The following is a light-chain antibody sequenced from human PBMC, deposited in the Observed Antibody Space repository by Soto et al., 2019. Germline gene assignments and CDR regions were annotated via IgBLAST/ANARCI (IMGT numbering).Light chain of an antibody. Sequence: QSVLTQPASVSGSPGQSITISCTGTSSDFGNYNLVSWFQQHPGKAPKLIIYEGTKRPSGIPARFSGSESENTASLTISGLQAEDESDYYCCSYAGSSTLVFGGGTKLTVL. CDR3: CSYAGSSTLV. CDR1: SSDFGNYNL. CDR2: EGT. J-gene: IGLJ2*01. V-gene: IGLV2-23*01.